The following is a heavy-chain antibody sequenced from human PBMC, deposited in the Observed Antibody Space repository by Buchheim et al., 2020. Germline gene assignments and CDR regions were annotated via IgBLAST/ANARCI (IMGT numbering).Heavy chain of an antibody. D-gene: IGHD1-7*01. CDR1: GGSISSSSYY. CDR3: FITYNWNSEGAYFDY. J-gene: IGHJ4*02. V-gene: IGHV4-39*01. CDR2: IYYSGST. Sequence: QLQLQESGPGLVKPSETLSLTCTVSGGSISSSSYYWGWIRQPPGKGLEWIGSIYYSGSTYYNPSLKSRVTISVDTSKNQFSLKLSSVTAADTAVYYCFITYNWNSEGAYFDYWGQGTL.